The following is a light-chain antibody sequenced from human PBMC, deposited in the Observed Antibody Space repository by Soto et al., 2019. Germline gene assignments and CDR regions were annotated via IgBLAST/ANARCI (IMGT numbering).Light chain of an antibody. Sequence: QSVLTQPPSVSGAPGQRVTISCTGSSSNIGAGYDVHWYLHLPGTAPKLLIFGNSHRPSGVPDRFSASQSGTSASLAITGLQAEDEADYYCQSYDNTLSGVVCGGGTKLTVL. CDR2: GNS. J-gene: IGLJ2*01. CDR1: SSNIGAGYD. CDR3: QSYDNTLSGVV. V-gene: IGLV1-40*01.